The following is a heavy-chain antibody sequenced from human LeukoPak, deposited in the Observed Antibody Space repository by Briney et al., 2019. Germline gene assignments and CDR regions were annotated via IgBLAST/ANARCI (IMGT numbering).Heavy chain of an antibody. CDR2: ISGSGGST. Sequence: PGGSLRLSCAASGFTFSSYAMSWLRQAPGKGLEWVSAISGSGGSTYYADSVKGRFTISRDNSKNTLYLQMNSLRAEDTAVYYCAKGDYYDSSGIRYNWFDPWGQGTLVTVSS. V-gene: IGHV3-23*01. J-gene: IGHJ5*02. CDR3: AKGDYYDSSGIRYNWFDP. CDR1: GFTFSSYA. D-gene: IGHD3-22*01.